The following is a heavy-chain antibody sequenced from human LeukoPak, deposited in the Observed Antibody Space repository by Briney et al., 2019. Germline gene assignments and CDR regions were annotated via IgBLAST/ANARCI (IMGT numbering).Heavy chain of an antibody. J-gene: IGHJ4*02. CDR2: ISSGSSYI. V-gene: IGHV3-21*03. D-gene: IGHD6-13*01. CDR3: ARDLTIAAAGTRFDY. Sequence: GGSLRLSCAASGFTSSDYNMNWVRQAPGKGLEWVSSISSGSSYIYYADSVKGRFTISRDNAKNSLYLQMNSLRAEDTAVYYCARDLTIAAAGTRFDYWGQGTLVTVSS. CDR1: GFTSSDYN.